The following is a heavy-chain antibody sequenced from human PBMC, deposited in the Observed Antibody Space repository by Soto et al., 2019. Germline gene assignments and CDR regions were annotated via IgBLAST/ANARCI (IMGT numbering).Heavy chain of an antibody. J-gene: IGHJ6*02. CDR2: IHPSGST. Sequence: TSETLSLTCAVSGGSLSDYYCPFIGQAPGKGLEWIGEIHPSGSTYYNPSLRSRVTISVDTSKNQFSLKLTSLTAADTAIYYCARGRDEYKLGNVWGHGTTVTVS. V-gene: IGHV4-34*01. D-gene: IGHD1-1*01. CDR3: ARGRDEYKLGNV. CDR1: GGSLSDYY.